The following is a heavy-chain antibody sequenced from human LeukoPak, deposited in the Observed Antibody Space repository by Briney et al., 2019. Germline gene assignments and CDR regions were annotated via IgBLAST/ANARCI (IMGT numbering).Heavy chain of an antibody. D-gene: IGHD1-1*01. CDR1: GGSFSGYY. J-gene: IGHJ4*02. Sequence: SETLSLTCAVYGGSFSGYYWSWIRQPPGKGLEWIGYMYYSGITNYNPSLKSRVTISVDTSKNQFSLKLSSVTAADTAVYYCATLGTNENYWGQGTLVTVSS. CDR3: ATLGTNENY. V-gene: IGHV4-59*01. CDR2: MYYSGIT.